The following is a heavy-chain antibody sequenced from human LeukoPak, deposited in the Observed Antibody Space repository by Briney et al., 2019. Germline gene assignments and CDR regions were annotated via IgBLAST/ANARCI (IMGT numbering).Heavy chain of an antibody. Sequence: PGRSLRLSCVVSGFNSEDHAMHWVRQAPGKGLEWVSGIYWSSSGTGYADSVKGRFTVSRDDSKNTLYLQMNSLRAEDTAVYYCAKDGGLWVSAHWGDSWGRGTLVTVSS. D-gene: IGHD7-27*01. V-gene: IGHV3-9*02. CDR2: IYWSSSGT. CDR3: AKDGGLWVSAHWGDS. J-gene: IGHJ4*02. CDR1: GFNSEDHA.